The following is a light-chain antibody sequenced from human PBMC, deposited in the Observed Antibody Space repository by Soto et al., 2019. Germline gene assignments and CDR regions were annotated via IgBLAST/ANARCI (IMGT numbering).Light chain of an antibody. CDR3: GMWDSSLSVVV. J-gene: IGLJ2*01. CDR2: DNN. Sequence: QSVLTQPPSVSAAPGQKVTISCSGSSSNIVSWYQQLPGTAPKLLIYDNNKRPSGIPDRFSCCKSGTSATLVITGLQTGDEADYYCGMWDSSLSVVVFGGGTKVTVL. V-gene: IGLV1-51*01. CDR1: SSNI.